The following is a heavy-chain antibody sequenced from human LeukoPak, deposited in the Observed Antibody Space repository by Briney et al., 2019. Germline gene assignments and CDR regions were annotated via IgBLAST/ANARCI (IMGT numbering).Heavy chain of an antibody. CDR3: GKYLQTTVGANDY. J-gene: IGHJ4*02. CDR2: ISGSGGAT. Sequence: GGSLRLSCAASGFTFSSYHLDWVRQAPGKGLEWVSVISGSGGATFYGDSVQGRFTISRDNSRDTLYLQMSSLRAEDTAVYYCGKYLQTTVGANDYWGRGTLVTVSS. CDR1: GFTFSSYH. V-gene: IGHV3-23*01. D-gene: IGHD1-26*01.